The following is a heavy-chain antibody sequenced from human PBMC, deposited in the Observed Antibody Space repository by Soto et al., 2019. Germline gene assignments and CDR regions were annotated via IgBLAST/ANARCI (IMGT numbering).Heavy chain of an antibody. Sequence: QVQLVESGGGVVQPGRSLRLSCAASGFTFSSYAMHWVRQAPGKGLEWVAVIPYDGSNKYYADSVKGRFTISRDNSKNTLYLQMNSLRAEDTAVYYCARAGDMIVVVYYDYWGQGTLVTVSS. CDR1: GFTFSSYA. J-gene: IGHJ4*02. D-gene: IGHD3-22*01. CDR3: ARAGDMIVVVYYDY. V-gene: IGHV3-30-3*01. CDR2: IPYDGSNK.